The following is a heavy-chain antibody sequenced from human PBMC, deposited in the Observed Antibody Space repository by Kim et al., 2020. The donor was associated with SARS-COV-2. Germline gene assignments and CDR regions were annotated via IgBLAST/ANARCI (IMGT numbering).Heavy chain of an antibody. CDR2: IYSGGMT. CDR1: QLTVSRNH. J-gene: IGHJ4*02. Sequence: GGSLRLSCAXSQLTVSRNHMNWVRQAPGKGLEWVSVIYSGGMTSYAGSVKGRFTISRDSSKNTVNLQMNSLRADDTAVYYCARDPLGDGYSFSDYWGQGTLVTVSS. V-gene: IGHV3-53*01. D-gene: IGHD4-4*01. CDR3: ARDPLGDGYSFSDY.